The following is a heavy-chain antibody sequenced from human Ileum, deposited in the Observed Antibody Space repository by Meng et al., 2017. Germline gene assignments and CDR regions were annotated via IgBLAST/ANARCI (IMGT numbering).Heavy chain of an antibody. Sequence: QVQLVQSGAEVKKPGASVKVSCKASGYTFSSYDINWVRQATGQGLEWMGWMSPNSGNTNYAQKFHGRVTMTRNTSISTAYLELSSLISEDTAIYYCAGRRPYGDYPISNYWGQGTLVTVSS. V-gene: IGHV1-8*01. CDR1: GYTFSSYD. CDR2: MSPNSGNT. D-gene: IGHD4-17*01. J-gene: IGHJ4*02. CDR3: AGRRPYGDYPISNY.